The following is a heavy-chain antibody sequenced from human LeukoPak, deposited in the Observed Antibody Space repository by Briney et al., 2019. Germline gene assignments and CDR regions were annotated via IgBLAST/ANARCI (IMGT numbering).Heavy chain of an antibody. CDR3: AREPRYKWMGSETYYYYGMDV. CDR1: GGTFSSYT. Sequence: SVKVSCKASGGTFSSYTITWVRQAPGQGLEWMGRNIPSLSIANYAQQFQGRVTITADRSTSTAYMELSSLRSEDTAVYYCAREPRYKWMGSETYYYYGMDVWGQGTTVTVSS. CDR2: NIPSLSIA. V-gene: IGHV1-69*04. J-gene: IGHJ6*02. D-gene: IGHD1-20*01.